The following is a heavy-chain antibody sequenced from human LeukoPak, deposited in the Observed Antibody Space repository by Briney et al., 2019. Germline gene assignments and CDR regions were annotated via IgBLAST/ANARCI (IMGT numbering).Heavy chain of an antibody. CDR1: GFTFDDYA. J-gene: IGHJ4*02. CDR2: ISWNSGSI. CDR3: AKDYVYDILTGNFDY. V-gene: IGHV3-9*01. D-gene: IGHD3-9*01. Sequence: GRSLRLSCAASGFTFDDYAMHWVRQAPGKGLEWVSGISWNSGSIGYADSVKGRFTISRDNAKNSLYLQMNSLRAEDTALYYCAKDYVYDILTGNFDYWGQGTLVTVSS.